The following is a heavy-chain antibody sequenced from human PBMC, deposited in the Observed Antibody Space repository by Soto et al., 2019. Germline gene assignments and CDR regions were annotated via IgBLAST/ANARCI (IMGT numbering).Heavy chain of an antibody. J-gene: IGHJ6*02. CDR1: GFTFSSYG. V-gene: IGHV3-33*01. CDR3: ARDFWSGYAPVYGVDV. Sequence: QVQLVESGGGVVQPGRSLRLSCAASGFTFSSYGMHWVRQAPGKGLEWVAVIWYDGTNKYYADSVKGRFTISRDNSKNTLYLQMNSLRAEDTAVYYCARDFWSGYAPVYGVDVWAQGTTVTVSS. CDR2: IWYDGTNK. D-gene: IGHD3-3*01.